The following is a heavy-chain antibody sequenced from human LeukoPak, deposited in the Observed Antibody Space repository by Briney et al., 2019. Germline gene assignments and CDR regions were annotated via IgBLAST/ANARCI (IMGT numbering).Heavy chain of an antibody. CDR2: ISSSGSTI. CDR3: ARDRRYCSGGSCYTAFDI. V-gene: IGHV3-48*03. CDR1: GFTFSSYE. D-gene: IGHD2-15*01. J-gene: IGHJ3*02. Sequence: QPGGSLRLSCAASGFTFSSYEMNWVRQAPGKGLEWVSYISSSGSTIYYADSVKGRFTISRDNAKNSLYLQMNSLRAEDTAVYYCARDRRYCSGGSCYTAFDIWGQGTMVTVSS.